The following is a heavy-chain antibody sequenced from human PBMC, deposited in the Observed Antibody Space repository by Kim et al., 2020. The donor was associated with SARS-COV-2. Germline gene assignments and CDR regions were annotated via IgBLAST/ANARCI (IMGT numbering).Heavy chain of an antibody. D-gene: IGHD5-12*01. J-gene: IGHJ4*02. V-gene: IGHV1-3*01. CDR2: INAGNGNT. CDR3: ARGGGIVATGGIPLFDY. CDR1: GYTFTSYA. Sequence: ASVKVSCRASGYTFTSYAMHWVRQAPGQRLEWMGWINAGNGNTKYSQKFQGRVTITRDTSASTAYMELSSLRSEDTAVYYCARGGGIVATGGIPLFDYWGQGTLVTVSS.